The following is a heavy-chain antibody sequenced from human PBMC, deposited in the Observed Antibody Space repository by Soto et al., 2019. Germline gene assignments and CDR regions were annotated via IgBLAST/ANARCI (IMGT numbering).Heavy chain of an antibody. Sequence: ASVKASCKASGYTFTSYGISWVRQAPGQGLEWMGWISAYNGNTNYAQKLQGRVTMTTDTSTSTAYMELRSLRSDDTAVYYCARHGGTIFGVVLVYFQHWGQGTLVTVSS. J-gene: IGHJ1*01. CDR1: GYTFTSYG. CDR2: ISAYNGNT. D-gene: IGHD3-3*01. CDR3: ARHGGTIFGVVLVYFQH. V-gene: IGHV1-18*01.